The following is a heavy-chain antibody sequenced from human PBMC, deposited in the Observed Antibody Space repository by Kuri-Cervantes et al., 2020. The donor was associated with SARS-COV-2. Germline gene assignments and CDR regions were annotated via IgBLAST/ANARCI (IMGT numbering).Heavy chain of an antibody. Sequence: SCTVSGGSISSGGYYWSWIRQPPGKGLEWIGYIYHSGSTYYNPSLKSRVTISVDRSKNQFSLKLSSVTAADTAVYYCARARDWFDPWGQGTLVTVSS. CDR1: GGSISSGGYY. J-gene: IGHJ5*02. CDR3: ARARDWFDP. V-gene: IGHV4-30-2*01. CDR2: IYHSGST.